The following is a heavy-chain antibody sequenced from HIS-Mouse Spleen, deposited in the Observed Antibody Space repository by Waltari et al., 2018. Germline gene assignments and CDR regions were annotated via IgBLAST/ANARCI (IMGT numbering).Heavy chain of an antibody. V-gene: IGHV1-24*01. D-gene: IGHD6-13*01. CDR2: FDPEDGET. CDR1: GYTLTELS. Sequence: QVQLVQSGAEVKKPGASVKVSCKVSGYTLTELSMHWVRQAPGKGLEWMGGFDPEDGETIYAQKFRGRVTMTEDTSTDTAYMELSSLRSEDTAVYYCATVGIAAAGTFVADAFDIWGQGTMVTVSS. J-gene: IGHJ3*02. CDR3: ATVGIAAAGTFVADAFDI.